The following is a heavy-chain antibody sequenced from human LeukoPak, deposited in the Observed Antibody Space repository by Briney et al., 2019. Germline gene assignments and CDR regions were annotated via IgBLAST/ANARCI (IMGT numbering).Heavy chain of an antibody. V-gene: IGHV3-13*01. CDR1: GFTFSSYD. J-gene: IGHJ2*01. D-gene: IGHD5-12*01. Sequence: GGSLRLSCAASGFTFSSYDMHWVRQATGKGLEWVSAIGTAGDTYYPGSVKGRFTISRENAKNSLYLQMNSLRAGDTTVYYCARVRKYSGYYSWYFDLWGRGTLVTVSS. CDR2: IGTAGDT. CDR3: ARVRKYSGYYSWYFDL.